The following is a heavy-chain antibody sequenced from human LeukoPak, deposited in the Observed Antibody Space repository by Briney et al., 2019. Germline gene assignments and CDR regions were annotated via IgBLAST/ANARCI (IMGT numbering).Heavy chain of an antibody. CDR2: MKANGNT. J-gene: IGHJ4*02. V-gene: IGHV4-61*02. Sequence: SQTLSLTRTVSGGSITSGSYFWTWIGQPAGKGLECLVRMKANGNTNYNPSLKSRVARSIDTYNNQFSLQLTSVTAADTAVYYCARGLSNAWEVQAYWGQGTLASVSS. CDR3: ARGLSNAWEVQAY. D-gene: IGHD1-26*01. CDR1: GGSITSGSYF.